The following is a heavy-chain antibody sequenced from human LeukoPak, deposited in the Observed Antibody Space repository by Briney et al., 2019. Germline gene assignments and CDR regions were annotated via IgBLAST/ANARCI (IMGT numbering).Heavy chain of an antibody. D-gene: IGHD2-15*01. CDR2: IYWNDHK. CDR3: AHSRRGRYNGYCSGGSCYPVYFYY. CDR1: GFSLSTSGVG. Sequence: SGPTLVNPTQTLTLTCTFSGFSLSTSGVGVGWIRQPPGKALEWLALIYWNDHKRYSPSLRSRLTITEDTSKNQGVLTMTNMDPVDTATYHCAHSRRGRYNGYCSGGSCYPVYFYYWGQGTLVTVSS. J-gene: IGHJ4*02. V-gene: IGHV2-5*01.